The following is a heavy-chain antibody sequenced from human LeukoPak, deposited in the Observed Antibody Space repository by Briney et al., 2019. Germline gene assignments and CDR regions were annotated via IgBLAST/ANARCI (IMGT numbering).Heavy chain of an antibody. CDR2: TYYRSRWYT. Sequence: SQTLSLTCVVTGDSLSNYSAAWEWVRQSPSRGLEWLGRTYYRSRWYTDYAPAMKSRITVSPDTSKNQFSLQVNSVTPEDTAVYYCARSLRGTYLGALDSWGQGTLVTASS. CDR1: GDSLSNYSAA. J-gene: IGHJ5*01. D-gene: IGHD7-27*01. CDR3: ARSLRGTYLGALDS. V-gene: IGHV6-1*01.